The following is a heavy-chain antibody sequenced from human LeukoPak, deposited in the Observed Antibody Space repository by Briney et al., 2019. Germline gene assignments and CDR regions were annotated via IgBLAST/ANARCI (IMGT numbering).Heavy chain of an antibody. J-gene: IGHJ4*02. CDR1: GFTFSSYA. D-gene: IGHD3-3*01. CDR2: ISGGGATT. CDR3: AKFYDVWTGYFDC. V-gene: IGHV3-23*01. Sequence: GGSLRLSCAASGFTFSSYAMSWVRQSPGKGLQWVSAISGGGATTYYSDFADSVKGRFTISRDNSKNTLYLQMNSLRAEDTAVYYCAKFYDVWTGYFDCWGERPLVTVSS.